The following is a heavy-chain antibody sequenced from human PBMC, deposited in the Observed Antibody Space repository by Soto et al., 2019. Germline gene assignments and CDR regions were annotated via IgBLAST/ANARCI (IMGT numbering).Heavy chain of an antibody. CDR2: ISSSSSYI. D-gene: IGHD5-12*01. V-gene: IGHV3-21*01. J-gene: IGHJ6*02. Sequence: GGSLRLSCAASGFTFSSYSMNWVRQAPGKGLEWVSSISSSSSYIYYADSVKGRFTISRDNAKNSLYLQMNSLRAEDTAVYYCAREYSGYDYYYYGMDVWGQGTTVTVSS. CDR3: AREYSGYDYYYYGMDV. CDR1: GFTFSSYS.